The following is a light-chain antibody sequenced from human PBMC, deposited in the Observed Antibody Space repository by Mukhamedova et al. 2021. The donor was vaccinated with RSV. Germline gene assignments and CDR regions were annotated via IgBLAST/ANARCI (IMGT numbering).Light chain of an antibody. J-gene: IGKJ1*01. Sequence: WYQRRVHGKAPKIMIYDASNLETGVPSRFSGSGSGTEFTFTISSLQPEDLATYYCQQYNDPAWSFGQGIKVEIK. CDR2: DAS. CDR3: QQYNDPAWS. V-gene: IGKV1-33*01.